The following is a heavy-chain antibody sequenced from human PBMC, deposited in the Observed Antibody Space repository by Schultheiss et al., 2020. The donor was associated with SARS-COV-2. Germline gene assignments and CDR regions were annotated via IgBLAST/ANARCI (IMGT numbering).Heavy chain of an antibody. CDR1: GFTVSSNY. Sequence: GGSLRLSCAASGFTVSSNYMSWVRQAPGKGLEWVSYISSSDTTIYYADSVKGRFTISRDNATNSLYLQMNSLRAEDTAVYYCASLDVILWDAAVQHWGQGTLVTVSS. CDR2: ISSSDTTI. CDR3: ASLDVILWDAAVQH. D-gene: IGHD2-21*01. J-gene: IGHJ1*01. V-gene: IGHV3-11*04.